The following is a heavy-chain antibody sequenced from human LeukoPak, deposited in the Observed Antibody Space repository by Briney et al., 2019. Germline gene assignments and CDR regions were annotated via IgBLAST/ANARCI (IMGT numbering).Heavy chain of an antibody. CDR2: IDPNGGGT. CDR1: GYILTDYF. Sequence: GASVRVSCKASGYILTDYFIHWVRQAPGQGLEWMGWIDPNGGGTNLAQKFQGRVTLTRDTSISTAYMELSSLGSDDTAVYYCTRGRTVAPGAAPPFDYWGQETLVIVSS. CDR3: TRGRTVAPGAAPPFDY. D-gene: IGHD2-2*01. V-gene: IGHV1-2*02. J-gene: IGHJ4*02.